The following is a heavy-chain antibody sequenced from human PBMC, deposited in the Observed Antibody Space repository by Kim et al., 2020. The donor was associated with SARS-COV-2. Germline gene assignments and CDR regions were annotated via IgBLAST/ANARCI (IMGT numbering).Heavy chain of an antibody. Sequence: GGTLSLSCAASGFTFSNYWMNWVRQAPGKGLEWVANIKHDGSKKSYMDSVKGRFTISRDNAKNSMYLQMNSLRAEDTAGYYCKTAIREATGYWGQGTLVTVSS. CDR2: IKHDGSKK. CDR3: KTAIREATGY. CDR1: GFTFSNYW. V-gene: IGHV3-7*03. D-gene: IGHD3-10*01. J-gene: IGHJ4*02.